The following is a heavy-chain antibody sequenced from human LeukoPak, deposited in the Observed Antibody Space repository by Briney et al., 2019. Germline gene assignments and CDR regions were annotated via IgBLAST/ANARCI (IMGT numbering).Heavy chain of an antibody. Sequence: PGGSLRLSCAASGFTFSSYWMSWVRQAPGKGLEWVANINQDGSEKFYVDSVKGRFTISRDNAKNSLYLQINSLRAEDTAVYYCARYYDGLGARDAFDIWGQGTMVTVSS. CDR1: GFTFSSYW. D-gene: IGHD3-10*01. V-gene: IGHV3-7*01. CDR3: ARYYDGLGARDAFDI. CDR2: INQDGSEK. J-gene: IGHJ3*02.